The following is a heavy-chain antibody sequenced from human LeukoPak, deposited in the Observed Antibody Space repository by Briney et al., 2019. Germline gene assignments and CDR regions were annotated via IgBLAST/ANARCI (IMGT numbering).Heavy chain of an antibody. J-gene: IGHJ4*02. CDR1: GFTFSSYG. D-gene: IGHD6-19*01. V-gene: IGHV3-33*01. CDR2: IWYDGSNK. CDR3: ARESKVAGTRRGYFDC. Sequence: GGSLRLSCAASGFTFSSYGMHWVRQAPGKGLEWVAVIWYDGSNKYYADSVKGRFTISRDNSKNTLYLQMNSLRAEDTAVYYCARESKVAGTRRGYFDCWGQGTLVTVSS.